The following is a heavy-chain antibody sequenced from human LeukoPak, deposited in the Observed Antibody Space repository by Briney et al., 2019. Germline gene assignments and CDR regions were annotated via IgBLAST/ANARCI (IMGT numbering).Heavy chain of an antibody. J-gene: IGHJ4*02. V-gene: IGHV2-5*02. CDR1: GFSLSTSGVG. CDR2: IYWDDDK. CDR3: AHRAVAGTLDY. D-gene: IGHD6-19*01. Sequence: SGPTLVKPTQTLTLTCTFSGFSLSTSGVGVGWIRQPPGKALEWLALIYWDDDKRYSPSLKSRLTITKDTSKNQVVLTMTNVDPVDTATYYCAHRAVAGTLDYWGQGTLVTVSS.